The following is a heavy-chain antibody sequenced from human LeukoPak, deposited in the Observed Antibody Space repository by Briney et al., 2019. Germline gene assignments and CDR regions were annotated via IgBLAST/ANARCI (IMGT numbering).Heavy chain of an antibody. CDR3: ARAGRQYPWGFYMDV. Sequence: SETLSLTCTVSGGSISSHYWSWIRQPPGKGLEWIGEINHSGSTNYNPSLKSRVTISVDTSKNQFSLKLSSVTAADTAVYYCARAGRQYPWGFYMDVWGKGTTVTVSS. CDR2: INHSGST. J-gene: IGHJ6*03. V-gene: IGHV4-34*01. D-gene: IGHD1-26*01. CDR1: GGSISSHY.